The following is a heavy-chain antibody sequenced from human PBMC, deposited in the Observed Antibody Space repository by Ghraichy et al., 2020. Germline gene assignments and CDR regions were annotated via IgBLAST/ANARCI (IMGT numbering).Heavy chain of an antibody. CDR3: ARGGRGAARPGWFDP. CDR1: GGSFSGYY. V-gene: IGHV4-34*01. J-gene: IGHJ5*02. Sequence: SETLSLTCAVYGGSFSGYYWSWIRQPPGKGLEWIGEINHSGSTNYNPSLKSRVTISVDTSKNQFSLKLSSVTAADTAVYYCARGGRGAARPGWFDPWGQGTLVTVSS. CDR2: INHSGST. D-gene: IGHD6-6*01.